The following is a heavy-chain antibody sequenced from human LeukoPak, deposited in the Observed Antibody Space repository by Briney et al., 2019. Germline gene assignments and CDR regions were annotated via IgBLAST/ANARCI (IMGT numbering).Heavy chain of an antibody. D-gene: IGHD3-22*01. J-gene: IGHJ4*02. CDR1: GGTFSSYA. Sequence: SVKVSCKASGGTFSSYAISWVRQAPGQGLEWMGRIIPIFGTANYAQKFQGRVTITTDEYTSTTYMELSSLRSEDTAVYYCARGYYDSSGYQYYFDYWGQGTLVTVSS. V-gene: IGHV1-69*05. CDR3: ARGYYDSSGYQYYFDY. CDR2: IIPIFGTA.